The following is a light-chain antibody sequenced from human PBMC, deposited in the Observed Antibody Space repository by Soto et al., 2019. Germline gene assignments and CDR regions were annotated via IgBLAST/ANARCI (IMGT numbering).Light chain of an antibody. CDR3: LQDHNYPLT. CDR2: AAA. CDR1: QGIGND. V-gene: IGKV1-6*02. J-gene: IGKJ4*01. Sequence: ALQMAQSPSSLSASVGDRVTITCRASQGIGNDVGWFQQKPGKAPKLLIYAAATLQSGVPSRFIGSRSGTDFTLTINSLQPEDFATYYCLQDHNYPLTFGGGTKVEIK.